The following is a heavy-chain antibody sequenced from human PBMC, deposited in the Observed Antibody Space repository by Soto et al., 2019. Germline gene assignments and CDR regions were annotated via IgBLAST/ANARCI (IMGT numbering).Heavy chain of an antibody. D-gene: IGHD6-13*01. J-gene: IGHJ5*02. CDR3: ARDRGIDNWFDP. V-gene: IGHV4-4*07. Sequence: SETLSLTCTVSGGSISKYYWSWIRQPAGKGLEWIGRIYTSGSTNYKPSLKSRVTISLDRSKNQFSLKLSSVTAADTAVYYCARDRGIDNWFDPWGQGTLVTVSS. CDR1: GGSISKYY. CDR2: IYTSGST.